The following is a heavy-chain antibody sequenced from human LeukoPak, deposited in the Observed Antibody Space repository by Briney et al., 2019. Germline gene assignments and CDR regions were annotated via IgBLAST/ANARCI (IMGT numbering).Heavy chain of an antibody. Sequence: SETLSLTCTVSGDSFSSSSYYWGWVRQPPGKGLEWIGSTSYNGNAYYHPSLKSRVTISVDTSKNQFSLKLSSVTAADTAVYYCARRRTLSGYDRRDAFDIWGQGTMVTVSS. CDR3: ARRRTLSGYDRRDAFDI. CDR2: TSYNGNA. J-gene: IGHJ3*02. CDR1: GDSFSSSSYY. D-gene: IGHD5-12*01. V-gene: IGHV4-39*07.